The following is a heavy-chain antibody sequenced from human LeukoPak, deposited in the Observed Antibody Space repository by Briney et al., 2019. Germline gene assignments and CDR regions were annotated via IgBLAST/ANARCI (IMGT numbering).Heavy chain of an antibody. CDR1: GYTFTTYA. CDR2: INAGNGNT. V-gene: IGHV1-3*03. CDR3: AREDYGDYVFDY. D-gene: IGHD4-17*01. Sequence: GASVKVSCKASGYTFTTYAMHWVRQAPGQRLEWMGWINAGNGNTKYSQDFQGRVTITRDTSASTAYMELSSLRSEDMAIYYCAREDYGDYVFDYWGQGTLVTVSS. J-gene: IGHJ4*02.